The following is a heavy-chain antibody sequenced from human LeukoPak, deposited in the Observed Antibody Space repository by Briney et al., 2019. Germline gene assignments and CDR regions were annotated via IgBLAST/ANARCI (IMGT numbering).Heavy chain of an antibody. Sequence: GGSLRLSCAASGFSVRDFWMAWVRQAPGKGLEWVAHIKEDRTADYYVDSVKGRFSISKDDGKNSLHLQMNSLRVEDTAVYYCVRGGWELDYWGQGALVTVSS. J-gene: IGHJ4*02. CDR3: VRGGWELDY. V-gene: IGHV3-7*01. D-gene: IGHD1-1*01. CDR1: GFSVRDFW. CDR2: IKEDRTAD.